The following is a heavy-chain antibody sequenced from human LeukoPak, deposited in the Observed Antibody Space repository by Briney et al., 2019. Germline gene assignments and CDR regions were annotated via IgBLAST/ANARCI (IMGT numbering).Heavy chain of an antibody. CDR2: IYTSGST. CDR3: ARDQSITMVRGVIITLDGMDV. D-gene: IGHD3-10*01. J-gene: IGHJ6*02. V-gene: IGHV4-4*07. CDR1: GGSISSYY. Sequence: SETMSHTCTVSGGSISSYYWSWIRQTAGKGLEWIGRIYTSGSTNYNPSLKSRVTMSVDTSKNQFSLKLSSVTAADTAVYYCARDQSITMVRGVIITLDGMDVWGQGTTVTVSS.